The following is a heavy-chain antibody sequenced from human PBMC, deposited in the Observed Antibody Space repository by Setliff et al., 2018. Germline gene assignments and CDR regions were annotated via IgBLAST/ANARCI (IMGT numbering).Heavy chain of an antibody. Sequence: ALVKVSCKASGYAFGSSGISWVRQAPGQGLEWMGWISAYNGYIVYAQKFQGRVTMTTDTSTTTAYMEVRSLRSDDTAVYYCARDRKEIVVKPPAASLDYWGQGTQVTVSS. CDR1: GYAFGSSG. J-gene: IGHJ4*02. CDR3: ARDRKEIVVKPPAASLDY. CDR2: ISAYNGYI. V-gene: IGHV1-18*01. D-gene: IGHD2-2*01.